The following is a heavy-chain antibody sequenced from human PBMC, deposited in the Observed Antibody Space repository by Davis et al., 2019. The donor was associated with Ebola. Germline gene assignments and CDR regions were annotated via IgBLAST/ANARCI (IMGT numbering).Heavy chain of an antibody. J-gene: IGHJ4*02. Sequence: GESLKISCAASGFTFSGSAMHWVRQASGKGLEWVGRIRSKANSYATAYAASVKGRFTISRDDSKNTAYLQMNSLKTEDTAVYYCTSPGESLGHGDYWGQGTLVTVSS. CDR2: IRSKANSYAT. V-gene: IGHV3-73*01. D-gene: IGHD3-10*01. CDR3: TSPGESLGHGDY. CDR1: GFTFSGSA.